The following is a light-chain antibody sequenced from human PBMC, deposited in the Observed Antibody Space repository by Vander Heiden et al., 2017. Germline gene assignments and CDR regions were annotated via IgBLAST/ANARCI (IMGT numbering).Light chain of an antibody. J-gene: IGKJ1*01. CDR3: QQDNTYWT. CDR2: AAS. V-gene: IGKV1-5*01. Sequence: IQLTQSPSTLSASVGDRVTISCRASQSISSRLAWYQQKPGKAPKLLIYAASRLESGVPRRFSGSGSGTEFTLTISSLQPDDFATYYCQQDNTYWTFGQGTKVEIK. CDR1: QSISSR.